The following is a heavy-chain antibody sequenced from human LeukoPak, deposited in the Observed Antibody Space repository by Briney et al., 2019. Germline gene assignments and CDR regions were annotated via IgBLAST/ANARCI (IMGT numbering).Heavy chain of an antibody. V-gene: IGHV4-61*02. CDR2: IYTSGST. J-gene: IGHJ4*02. CDR3: ARGFWFGVSGRYYFDY. D-gene: IGHD3-10*01. CDR1: GGSISSGSYY. Sequence: SQTLSLTCTVSGGSISSGSYYWSWIRQPAGKGLEWIGRIYTSGSTNYNPSLKSRVTMSVDTSKNQFSLKLSSVTAADTAVYYCARGFWFGVSGRYYFDYWGQGTLVTVSS.